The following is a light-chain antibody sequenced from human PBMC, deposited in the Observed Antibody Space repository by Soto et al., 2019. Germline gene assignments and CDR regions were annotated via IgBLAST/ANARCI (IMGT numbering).Light chain of an antibody. V-gene: IGKV1-12*01. CDR2: AAS. CDR3: QQANSFPIT. J-gene: IGKJ5*01. Sequence: DIQMTQSPSSLSASVGDRVTLTCLASQGISSWLAWYQKKPGKDPNLLIYAASSLQSGVPSRFSGSESGTDFTLTISSLQPEECAIDVGQQANSFPITVGQGTRREIK. CDR1: QGISSW.